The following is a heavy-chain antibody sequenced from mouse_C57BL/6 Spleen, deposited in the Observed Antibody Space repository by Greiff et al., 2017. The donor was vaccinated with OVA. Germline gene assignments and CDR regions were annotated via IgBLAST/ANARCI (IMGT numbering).Heavy chain of an antibody. CDR2: IRLKSDNYAT. D-gene: IGHD4-1*01. J-gene: IGHJ2*01. Sequence: EVKLMESGGGLVQPGGSMKLSCVASGFTFSNYWMNWVRQSPEKGLEWVAQIRLKSDNYATHYAESVKGRFTISRDDSKSSVYLQMNNLRAEDTGIYYCTGEGLGLYFDYWGQGTTLTVSS. CDR3: TGEGLGLYFDY. V-gene: IGHV6-3*01. CDR1: GFTFSNYW.